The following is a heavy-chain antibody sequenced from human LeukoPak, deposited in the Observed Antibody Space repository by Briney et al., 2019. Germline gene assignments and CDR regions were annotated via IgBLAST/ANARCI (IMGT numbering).Heavy chain of an antibody. V-gene: IGHV1-18*01. D-gene: IGHD6-19*01. CDR2: ISTYNGNT. CDR3: ARMMSIPVAGHRPLFDY. CDR1: GYTFTNYG. J-gene: IGHJ4*02. Sequence: ASVKVSCKASGYTFTNYGINWVRQAPGQGLEWMGWISTYNGNTNYAQDLQGRVTMTTDTSTGTAYMELRTLTSDDTAVYYCARMMSIPVAGHRPLFDYWGQGTLVTVSS.